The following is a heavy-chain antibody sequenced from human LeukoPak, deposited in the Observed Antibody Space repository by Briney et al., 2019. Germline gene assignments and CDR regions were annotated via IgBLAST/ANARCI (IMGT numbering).Heavy chain of an antibody. V-gene: IGHV4-4*02. D-gene: IGHD3-22*01. CDR1: GGSISSGNW. Sequence: SGTLSLTCAVSGGSISSGNWWSWVRQPPGKGLEWIGEIYRSGSTNYNPSLKSRVTISVDTSKNQFSLKLSSVTAADTAVYYCAKEKYYYDSSGYYYAPFDYWGQGTLVTVSS. CDR2: IYRSGST. CDR3: AKEKYYYDSSGYYYAPFDY. J-gene: IGHJ4*02.